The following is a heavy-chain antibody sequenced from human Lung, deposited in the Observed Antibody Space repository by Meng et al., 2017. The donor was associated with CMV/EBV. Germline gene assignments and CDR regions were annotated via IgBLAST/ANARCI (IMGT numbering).Heavy chain of an antibody. Sequence: GGSXRLXGAAAGFNFRTYWMSWVRQSPGLGLEWVATIKEDRLEVYYVDSVKGRFTISRDNARNSLYLQMNSLRVEDTAVYYCARDDIVAVTTAHWNPTPVYYYYGMDVWXQGTXVTVSS. D-gene: IGHD2-15*01. CDR1: GFNFRTYW. CDR3: ARDDIVAVTTAHWNPTPVYYYYGMDV. CDR2: IKEDRLEV. V-gene: IGHV3-7*01. J-gene: IGHJ6*02.